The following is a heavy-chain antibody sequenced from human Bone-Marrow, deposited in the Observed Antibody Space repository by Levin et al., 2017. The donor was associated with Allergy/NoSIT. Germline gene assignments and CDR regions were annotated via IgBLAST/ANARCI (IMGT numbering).Heavy chain of an antibody. CDR3: ARLGSTSLTASYWYFDR. CDR1: GYSFTSYW. CDR2: IYPGDSDT. D-gene: IGHD2-2*01. J-gene: IGHJ2*01. V-gene: IGHV5-51*01. Sequence: GESLKISCKGSGYSFTSYWIGWVRQMPGKGLEWMGIIYPGDSDTRYSPSFQGQVTISADKSISTAYLQWSSLKASDTAMYYCARLGSTSLTASYWYFDRWGRGTLVTVSS.